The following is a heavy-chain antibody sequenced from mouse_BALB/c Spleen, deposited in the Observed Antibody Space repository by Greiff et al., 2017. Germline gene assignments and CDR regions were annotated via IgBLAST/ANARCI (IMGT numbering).Heavy chain of an antibody. Sequence: EVQLQQSGPGLVKPSQSLSLTCTVTGYSITSDYAWTWIRQFPGNKLEWMGYISYSGSTSYNPSLKSRISITRDTSKNQFFLQLNSVTTEDTATYYCARPLYGNYFAWFAYWGQGTLVTVSA. CDR2: ISYSGST. V-gene: IGHV3-2*02. CDR1: GYSITSDYA. J-gene: IGHJ3*01. D-gene: IGHD2-1*01. CDR3: ARPLYGNYFAWFAY.